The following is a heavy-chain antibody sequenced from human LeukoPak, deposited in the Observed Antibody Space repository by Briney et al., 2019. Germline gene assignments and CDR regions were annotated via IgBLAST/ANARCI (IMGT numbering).Heavy chain of an antibody. CDR3: AGSGWQVYLDY. CDR1: GFTFTTFW. J-gene: IGHJ4*02. Sequence: PGGSLRPSCAASGFTFTTFWMSWVRQAPGKGLEWVANIKQDGSERCYVDSVKGRFTISRDNAKNSLYLQMNSLRAEDAGVYYCAGSGWQVYLDYWGQGALVTVSS. D-gene: IGHD6-19*01. CDR2: IKQDGSER. V-gene: IGHV3-7*01.